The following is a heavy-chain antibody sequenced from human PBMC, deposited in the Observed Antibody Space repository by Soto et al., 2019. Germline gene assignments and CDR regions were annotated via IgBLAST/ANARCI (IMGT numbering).Heavy chain of an antibody. CDR1: GFSLSTTGVG. J-gene: IGHJ5*02. V-gene: IGHV2-5*02. Sequence: SGPTLGNPTQSLTLTCTFSGFSLSTTGVGVGWIRQPPKKALEWLALIYWDDDKRYSPSLKSRLTITKDTSKNQVVLTMTNMDPVDTATYYCNLWFGEPPGFDPWGQGTLVTVSS. D-gene: IGHD3-10*01. CDR2: IYWDDDK. CDR3: NLWFGEPPGFDP.